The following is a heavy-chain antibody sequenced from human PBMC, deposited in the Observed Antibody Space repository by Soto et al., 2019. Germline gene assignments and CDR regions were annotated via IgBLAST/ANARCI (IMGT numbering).Heavy chain of an antibody. J-gene: IGHJ5*01. D-gene: IGHD6-19*01. CDR2: ISGTGATT. CDR3: AKSSGWYHPHDS. V-gene: IGHV3-23*01. CDR1: GFNSGFTFSSYA. Sequence: GGSLRLSCAASGFNSGFTFSSYAMSWVRLAPGKGLEWVAVISGTGATTYYADSVKGRFTISKDNSKDTLFLQMHSLRADDTAVYYCAKSSGWYHPHDSWGQGTLVTVSS.